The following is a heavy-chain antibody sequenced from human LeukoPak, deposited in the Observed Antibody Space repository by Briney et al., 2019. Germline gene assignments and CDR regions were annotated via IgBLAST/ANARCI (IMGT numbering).Heavy chain of an antibody. V-gene: IGHV1-69*06. Sequence: SVMVSCKASGGTFSSYAISWVRQAPGQGLEWMGRIIPIFGTANYAQNFQGSVTITADKSTSTAYMELSSLRSEDTAVYYCAKIGGSHAYNFDYWGQGTLVTVSS. J-gene: IGHJ4*02. D-gene: IGHD3-16*01. CDR2: IIPIFGTA. CDR3: AKIGGSHAYNFDY. CDR1: GGTFSSYA.